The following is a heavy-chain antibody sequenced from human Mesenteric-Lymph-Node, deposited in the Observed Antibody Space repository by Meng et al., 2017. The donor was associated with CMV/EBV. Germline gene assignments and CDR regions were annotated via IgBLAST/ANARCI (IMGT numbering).Heavy chain of an antibody. Sequence: QVQLQQWGAGLLKPSETLSLTWAVYGGSFSGYYWSWIRQPPGKGLEWIGESNHSGSTNYNPFLKSRVTISVDTSKNQFSLKLSSVTAADTAVYYCAPIAVPRFDPWGQGTLVTVSS. D-gene: IGHD6-19*01. V-gene: IGHV4-34*01. CDR1: GGSFSGYY. J-gene: IGHJ5*02. CDR2: SNHSGST. CDR3: APIAVPRFDP.